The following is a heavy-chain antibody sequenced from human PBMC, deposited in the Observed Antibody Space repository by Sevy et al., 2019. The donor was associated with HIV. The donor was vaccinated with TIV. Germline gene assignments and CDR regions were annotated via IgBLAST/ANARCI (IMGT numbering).Heavy chain of an antibody. CDR1: GFAFRGSA. CDR3: AGQVGDTVMAIFDY. D-gene: IGHD1-26*01. CDR2: IRSKGNSFVK. Sequence: GGSLRLSCAASGFAFRGSAIHWVRQASGKGLEWIGRIRSKGNSFVKDYVPSVKGRFTISRDDSKKTAYLEMSSLKIDDTAVYYCAGQVGDTVMAIFDYWGQGTLVTVSS. J-gene: IGHJ4*02. V-gene: IGHV3-73*01.